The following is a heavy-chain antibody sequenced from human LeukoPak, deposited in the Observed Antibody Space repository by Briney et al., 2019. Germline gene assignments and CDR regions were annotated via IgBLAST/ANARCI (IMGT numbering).Heavy chain of an antibody. J-gene: IGHJ3*02. CDR3: AGTYYYGSGTHFDI. V-gene: IGHV4-59*08. CDR1: GGSISSYY. D-gene: IGHD3-10*01. Sequence: ETLSLTCTVSGGSISSYYWSWIRQPPGKGLEWIGYIYYSGSTNYNPSLKSRVTISVDTSKNPFSLKLSSVTAADTAVYYCAGTYYYGSGTHFDIWDQGTMVTVSS. CDR2: IYYSGST.